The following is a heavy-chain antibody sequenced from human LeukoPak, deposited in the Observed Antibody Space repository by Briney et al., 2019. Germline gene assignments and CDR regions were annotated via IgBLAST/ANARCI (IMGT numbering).Heavy chain of an antibody. D-gene: IGHD7-27*01. J-gene: IGHJ3*02. CDR3: ARPQDFGLTGMNAFDI. V-gene: IGHV5-51*01. Sequence: PGESLNISCKGSGYSFNTYWIGWVRQLPGKGLEWMGIIYPGDCDTKYSPSFQGQVTISADKSISTAYLQWSSLKASDTAMYYCARPQDFGLTGMNAFDIWGQGTMVTVSS. CDR2: IYPGDCDT. CDR1: GYSFNTYW.